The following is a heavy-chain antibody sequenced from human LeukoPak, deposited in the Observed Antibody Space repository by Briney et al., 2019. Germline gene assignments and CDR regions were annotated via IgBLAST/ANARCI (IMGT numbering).Heavy chain of an antibody. Sequence: SETLSLTCTVSGDSVTTYYWSWIRQPPGKGLEWLGYIYYSGSATYNPSLKSRVTISVDTSKNQFSLKLSSVTAADTAVYYCATDVFGSWYAYFDYWGQGTLVTVSS. V-gene: IGHV4-59*02. CDR2: IYYSGSA. CDR1: GDSVTTYY. CDR3: ATDVFGSWYAYFDY. J-gene: IGHJ4*02. D-gene: IGHD6-13*01.